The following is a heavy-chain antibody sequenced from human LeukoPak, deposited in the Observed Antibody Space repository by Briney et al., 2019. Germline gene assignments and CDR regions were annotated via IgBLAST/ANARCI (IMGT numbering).Heavy chain of an antibody. CDR2: LSGSGGSP. CDR1: GFTFSSYA. J-gene: IGHJ4*02. D-gene: IGHD6-13*01. Sequence: GGSLRLSCAASGFTFSSYAMSWVRQAPGKGLEWVSSLSGSGGSPNYANSVKGRFTISRDNSKNTLYLQMNSLRAEDTAVYYCARDRDSSSWSYYFDYWGQGTLVTVSS. V-gene: IGHV3-23*01. CDR3: ARDRDSSSWSYYFDY.